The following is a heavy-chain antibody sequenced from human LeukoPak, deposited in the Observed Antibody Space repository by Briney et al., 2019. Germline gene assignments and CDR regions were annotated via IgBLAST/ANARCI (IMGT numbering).Heavy chain of an antibody. Sequence: GGSLRLSCAASGFTFSSYAMSWVRQAPGKGLEWVATIKQDGSEKYYVDSVKGRFTISRDNAKNSLFLQMNSLRAEDTAVYYCARSSSGWWDYWGQGTLVTVSS. CDR2: IKQDGSEK. D-gene: IGHD6-19*01. CDR1: GFTFSSYA. J-gene: IGHJ4*02. CDR3: ARSSSGWWDY. V-gene: IGHV3-7*01.